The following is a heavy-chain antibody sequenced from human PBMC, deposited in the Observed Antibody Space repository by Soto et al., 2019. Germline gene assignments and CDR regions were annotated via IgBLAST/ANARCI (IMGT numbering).Heavy chain of an antibody. CDR2: ISPKSGDT. J-gene: IGHJ6*02. Sequence: GASVKVSCKASGYTFTDYYLHWVRQAPGQGLQWMGWISPKSGDTKYAQNLQGRVTMTRDTSIGATYMELSSLTPDDTAVYYCAKLAYYHYAMDVWGQGTTVTVSS. V-gene: IGHV1-2*02. CDR1: GYTFTDYY. CDR3: AKLAYYHYAMDV.